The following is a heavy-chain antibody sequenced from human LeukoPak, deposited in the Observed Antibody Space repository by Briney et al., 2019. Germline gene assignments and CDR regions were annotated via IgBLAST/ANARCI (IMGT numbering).Heavy chain of an antibody. V-gene: IGHV3-33*01. CDR1: GFTFSSYA. Sequence: PGGSLRLSCAASGFTFSSYAMHGVPQAPGKGLECVAVIWDDGSNKYYADSVKGRFAISRDHSKNTLYRQMKSLRAEDTAVYYCARELQIAVAGTLGYWGQGTLVTVSS. J-gene: IGHJ4*02. CDR3: ARELQIAVAGTLGY. CDR2: IWDDGSNK. D-gene: IGHD6-19*01.